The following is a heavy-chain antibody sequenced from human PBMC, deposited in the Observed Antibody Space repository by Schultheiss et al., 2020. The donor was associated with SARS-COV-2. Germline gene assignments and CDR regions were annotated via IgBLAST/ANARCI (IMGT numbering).Heavy chain of an antibody. V-gene: IGHV3-33*03. J-gene: IGHJ4*02. CDR3: ATRQQLAPFDY. CDR1: GFTFSSYG. D-gene: IGHD6-13*01. CDR2: IWYDGSNK. Sequence: GGSLRLSCVVSGFTFSSYGMHWVRQAPGKGLEWVAVIWYDGSNKYYVDSVKGRFTISRDNAKNSLYLQMNSLRAEDTAVYYCATRQQLAPFDYWGQGTLVTVSS.